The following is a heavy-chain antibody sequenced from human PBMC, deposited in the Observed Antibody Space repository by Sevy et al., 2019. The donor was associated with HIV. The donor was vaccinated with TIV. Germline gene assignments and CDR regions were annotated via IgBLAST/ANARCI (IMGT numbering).Heavy chain of an antibody. Sequence: GGSLRLSCAASGFTFSRYWMHWVRQAPGKGLVWVSRINSDGSTIDYADSVKGRFTISRDNAKNMVSLQMDSLRAEDTAVNYGVREGATGTDHFDYWGQGTLVTVSS. V-gene: IGHV3-74*01. J-gene: IGHJ4*02. CDR1: GFTFSRYW. CDR2: INSDGSTI. D-gene: IGHD1-1*01. CDR3: VREGATGTDHFDY.